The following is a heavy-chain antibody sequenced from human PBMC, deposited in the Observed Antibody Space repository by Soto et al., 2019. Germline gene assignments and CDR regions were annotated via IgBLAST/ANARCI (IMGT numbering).Heavy chain of an antibody. D-gene: IGHD1-1*01. Sequence: ASVKVSCKASGYTFSTYGISWVRQAPGQGLEWMGWISANNGNTKYAQKLQGRVTMTTDTSTSTAYMELRSLRSDDKAVYYCARDDGQLERRTGIDYWGQGPVVTVSP. CDR3: ARDDGQLERRTGIDY. CDR1: GYTFSTYG. J-gene: IGHJ4*02. V-gene: IGHV1-18*04. CDR2: ISANNGNT.